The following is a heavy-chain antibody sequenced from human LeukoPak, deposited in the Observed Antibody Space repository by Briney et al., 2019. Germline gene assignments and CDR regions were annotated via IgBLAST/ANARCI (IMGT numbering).Heavy chain of an antibody. D-gene: IGHD1-26*01. V-gene: IGHV3-9*01. CDR1: GLSFKDYG. J-gene: IGHJ6*02. CDR2: INWNGGGT. CDR3: AKHLTATNTYIFFGLDV. Sequence: GGSLRLSWAATGLSFKDYGMHWIRQPPGKGLEWVSAINWNGGGTDYADSVKGRFTISRDNAKNSLYLQLSSLRPEDTALYYCAKHLTATNTYIFFGLDVWGQGTSVTVSS.